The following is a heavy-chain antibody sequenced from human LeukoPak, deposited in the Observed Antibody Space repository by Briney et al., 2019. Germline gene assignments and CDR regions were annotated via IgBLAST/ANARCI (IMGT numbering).Heavy chain of an antibody. Sequence: GGSLRLSCAASGFTFSSYWMSWVRQAPGKGLEWVANIKQDGSEKYYVDSVKGRFTISRDNAKNSLYLQMNSLRAEDTAVYYCARDRTGDLYYYMDVWGKGTTVTVSS. V-gene: IGHV3-7*01. CDR1: GFTFSSYW. CDR2: IKQDGSEK. J-gene: IGHJ6*03. CDR3: ARDRTGDLYYYMDV. D-gene: IGHD7-27*01.